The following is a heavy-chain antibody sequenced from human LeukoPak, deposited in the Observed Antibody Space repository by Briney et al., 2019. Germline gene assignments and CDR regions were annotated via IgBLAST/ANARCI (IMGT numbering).Heavy chain of an antibody. CDR2: MNPNSGNT. V-gene: IGHV1-8*01. D-gene: IGHD3-10*01. J-gene: IGHJ5*01. CDR3: ASRNHGSPRWFRP. Sequence: ASVKVSCKASGYTFSSYDINWVRQATGQGLEWMGWMNPNSGNTGYAQKFQGRVTMTRNTSISTAYIELNSLRSEDTAVYYCASRNHGSPRWFRPRGQGTLVPVSS. CDR1: GYTFSSYD.